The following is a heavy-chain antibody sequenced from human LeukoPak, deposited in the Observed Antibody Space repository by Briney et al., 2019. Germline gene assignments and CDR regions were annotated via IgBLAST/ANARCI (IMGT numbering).Heavy chain of an antibody. CDR1: GFTFSSYW. Sequence: GGSLRLSCAASGFTFSSYWMSWVRQAPGKGLEWVANIKQDGSEKYYVDSVKGRFTISRDNDKNSLYLQMNSLRAEDTAVYYCAREAYDFWSGYFFPSVGYFDYWGQGTLVTVSS. D-gene: IGHD3-3*01. V-gene: IGHV3-7*01. CDR3: AREAYDFWSGYFFPSVGYFDY. CDR2: IKQDGSEK. J-gene: IGHJ4*02.